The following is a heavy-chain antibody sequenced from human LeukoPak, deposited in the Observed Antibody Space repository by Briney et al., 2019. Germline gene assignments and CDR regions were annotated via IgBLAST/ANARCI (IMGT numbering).Heavy chain of an antibody. CDR2: IYYSGST. Sequence: SETLSLTCTVSGGSISSGDYYWSWIRQPPGKGLEWIGYIYYSGSTYYNPSLKSRVTISVDTSKNQFSLKLSSVTAADTAVYYCARAIWAWFDPWGQGTLVTVPS. V-gene: IGHV4-30-4*01. D-gene: IGHD3-16*01. CDR3: ARAIWAWFDP. CDR1: GGSISSGDYY. J-gene: IGHJ5*02.